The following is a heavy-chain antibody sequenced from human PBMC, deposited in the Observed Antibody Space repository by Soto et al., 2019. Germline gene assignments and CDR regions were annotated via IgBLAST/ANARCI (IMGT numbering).Heavy chain of an antibody. CDR3: TIGSVEGV. J-gene: IGHJ6*02. V-gene: IGHV3-15*07. CDR2: IKRNIDGEAT. D-gene: IGHD2-15*01. Sequence: EVQLVESGGGLVKPGGSLRLSCAASGFSFSNAWMNWVRQAPGKGLEWVGRIKRNIDGEATDYAGPVKGRFTVFRDDSKSALYLQMNSLKGDDTAVYYCTIGSVEGVWCLGTTVTVS. CDR1: GFSFSNAW.